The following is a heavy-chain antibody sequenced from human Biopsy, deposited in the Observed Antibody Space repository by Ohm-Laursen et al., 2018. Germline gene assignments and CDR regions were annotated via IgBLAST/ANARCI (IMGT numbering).Heavy chain of an antibody. CDR1: GFSLSARGMC. CDR2: VDWDDYK. V-gene: IGHV2-70*11. D-gene: IGHD6-13*01. Sequence: TRTLTLTCSFSGFSLSARGMCVSWIRQAPGKALEWLARVDWDDYKDYSASLQTKLSISKDTSNDQVVLTVNNVDPAGTATYYCARTPILIVSAGLVYRHRRHLQGMDVWGQGIAVTVS. CDR3: ARTPILIVSAGLVYRHRRHLQGMDV. J-gene: IGHJ6*02.